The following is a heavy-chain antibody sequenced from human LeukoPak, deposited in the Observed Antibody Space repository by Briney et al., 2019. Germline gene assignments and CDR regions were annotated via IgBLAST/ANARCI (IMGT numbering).Heavy chain of an antibody. D-gene: IGHD6-19*01. CDR3: ARAGIAVAGKTTDDAFDI. V-gene: IGHV3-21*01. Sequence: PGGSLRLSCAASGFXFSSYSINWVRQAPGKGLEWVSSISSSSSYTYYADSVKGRFTISRDNAKNSLYLQMNSLRAEDTAVYYCARAGIAVAGKTTDDAFDIWGQGTMVTVSS. CDR2: ISSSSSYT. J-gene: IGHJ3*02. CDR1: GFXFSSYS.